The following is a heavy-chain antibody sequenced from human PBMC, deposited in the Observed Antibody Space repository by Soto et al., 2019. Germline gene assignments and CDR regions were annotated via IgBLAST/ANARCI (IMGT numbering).Heavy chain of an antibody. CDR2: IIPNFGTA. Sequence: QVQLVQSGAEVKKPGSSVKVSCKASGGTFSSYAISLVRQAPGQGLEWMGGIIPNFGTANYAQKFQGRVTITAGESTSTAYLERSSLRSEDTAVYYCARDTRLQSVWIRYFDLWGRGTLVTVSS. D-gene: IGHD3-16*01. CDR1: GGTFSSYA. J-gene: IGHJ2*01. CDR3: ARDTRLQSVWIRYFDL. V-gene: IGHV1-69*12.